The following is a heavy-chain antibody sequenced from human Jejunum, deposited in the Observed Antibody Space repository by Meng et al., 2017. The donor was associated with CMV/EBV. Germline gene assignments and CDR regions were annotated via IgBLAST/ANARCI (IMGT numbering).Heavy chain of an antibody. CDR3: ARDSPLDGYSLLDY. J-gene: IGHJ4*02. Sequence: GQRVTPGSELKKPGASVKVSCNASGYTFTRYPMNWGRQAPGHGLEWMGWINTNTGNPTYAQGFTGRFVFSLDTSVSTAYLQINSLRGDDTAVYYCARDSPLDGYSLLDYWGQGTLVTVSS. CDR2: INTNTGNP. V-gene: IGHV7-4-1*02. CDR1: GYTFTRYP. D-gene: IGHD5-24*01.